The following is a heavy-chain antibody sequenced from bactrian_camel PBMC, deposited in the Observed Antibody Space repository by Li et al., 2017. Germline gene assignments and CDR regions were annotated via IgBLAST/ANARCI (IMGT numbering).Heavy chain of an antibody. D-gene: IGHD3*01. Sequence: HVQLVESGGDSVQAGGSLRLSCVVSGTTARRYCMGWFLQAPGKEREGVAFIDGDDRPVYADSVRGRFTISKDNAKNTLYLQMNSLKPEDTAMYYCAAETACALTAIQALGVMGEVSYWARGPRSPSP. J-gene: IGHJ4*01. V-gene: IGHV3S53*01. CDR2: IDGDDRP. CDR1: GTTARRYC.